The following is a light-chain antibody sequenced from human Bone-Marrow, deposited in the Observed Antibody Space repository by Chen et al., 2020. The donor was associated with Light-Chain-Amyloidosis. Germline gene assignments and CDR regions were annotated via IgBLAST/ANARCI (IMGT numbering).Light chain of an antibody. CDR3: AAWDDSLSGWV. V-gene: IGLV1-47*01. J-gene: IGLJ3*02. CDR2: RNN. CDR1: SSNIGSNY. Sequence: QSVLTQPPSASGTPGQRVTISCSGSSSNIGSNYVYWYQQLPGTAPKLLIYRNNQRPSGVADRFSGSKSGTSASLAISGLRSEDEADYYGAAWDDSLSGWVFGGGTKLTVL.